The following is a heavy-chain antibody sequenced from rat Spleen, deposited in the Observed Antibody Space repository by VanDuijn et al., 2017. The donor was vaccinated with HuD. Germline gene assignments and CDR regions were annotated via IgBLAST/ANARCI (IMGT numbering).Heavy chain of an antibody. CDR3: AVSGYGY. Sequence: EVQLVESGGGLVQPGRSLKLSCIASGFTFNNYWMTWIRQAPGKGLEWVSSITPGGGNTYYADSVRGRFTISRDNAENTVYLQMNSLRSEDTATYYCAVSGYGYWGQGVMVTVSS. D-gene: IGHD4-3*01. CDR2: ITPGGGNT. V-gene: IGHV5-58*01. CDR1: GFTFNNYW. J-gene: IGHJ2*01.